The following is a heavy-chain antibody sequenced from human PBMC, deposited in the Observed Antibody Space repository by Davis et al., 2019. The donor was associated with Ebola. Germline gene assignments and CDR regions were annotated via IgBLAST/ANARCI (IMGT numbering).Heavy chain of an antibody. J-gene: IGHJ6*02. V-gene: IGHV4-31*03. CDR1: GGSISSGGYY. D-gene: IGHD4-17*01. Sequence: SETLSLTCTVSGGSISSGGYYWSWIRQHPGKGLEWIGYIYYSGSTYYNPSLKSRVTISVDTSKNQFSLQLNSVTPEDTAVYYCARETPWSYGDFVLNLYYYGMDVWGQGTTVTVSS. CDR3: ARETPWSYGDFVLNLYYYGMDV. CDR2: IYYSGST.